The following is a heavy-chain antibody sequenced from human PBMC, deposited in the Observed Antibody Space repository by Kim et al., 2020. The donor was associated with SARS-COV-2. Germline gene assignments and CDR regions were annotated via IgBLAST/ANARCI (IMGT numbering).Heavy chain of an antibody. D-gene: IGHD3-22*01. V-gene: IGHV1-69*04. CDR3: AIASFFYDSSGYHFDY. CDR2: IIPILGIT. CDR1: GGTFSSYA. Sequence: SVKVSCKASGGTFSSYAINWVRQAPGQGLEWMGRIIPILGITNYAQKFQGRVTITADKSTSTAYMELSSLRSEDTAVYYCAIASFFYDSSGYHFDYWGQ. J-gene: IGHJ4*02.